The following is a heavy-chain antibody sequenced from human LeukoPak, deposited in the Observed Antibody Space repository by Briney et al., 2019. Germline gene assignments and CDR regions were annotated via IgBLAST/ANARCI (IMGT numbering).Heavy chain of an antibody. V-gene: IGHV3-30-3*01. Sequence: GGSLRLSCAASGFTFSSYAMHWVRQAPGKGLEWVAVISYDGSNKYYADSVKGRFTISRDNSKNTLYLQMNSLRAEDTAVYYCARDRVDTAMVTFTYWGQGTLVTVSS. CDR1: GFTFSSYA. D-gene: IGHD5-18*01. CDR3: ARDRVDTAMVTFTY. CDR2: ISYDGSNK. J-gene: IGHJ4*02.